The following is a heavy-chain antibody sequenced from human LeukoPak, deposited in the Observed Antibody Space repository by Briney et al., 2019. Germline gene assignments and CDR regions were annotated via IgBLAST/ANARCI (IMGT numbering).Heavy chain of an antibody. D-gene: IGHD3-22*01. J-gene: IGHJ4*02. Sequence: PGGSLRLSCAASGFTFSSYAMHWVRQAPGKGLEWVAVIWYDGSKEYYADSVKGRVTISRDNSKNTMYLEVNSQRAEDTAVYYCAIGAYDSTGSDFYFGYWVQGTLVTVSS. V-gene: IGHV3-33*01. CDR1: GFTFSSYA. CDR2: IWYDGSKE. CDR3: AIGAYDSTGSDFYFGY.